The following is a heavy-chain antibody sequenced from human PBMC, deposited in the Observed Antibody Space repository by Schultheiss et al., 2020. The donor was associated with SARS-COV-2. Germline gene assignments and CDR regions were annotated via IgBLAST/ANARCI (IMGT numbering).Heavy chain of an antibody. V-gene: IGHV3-73*01. D-gene: IGHD5-18*01. Sequence: GGSLRLSCIVSGFTFNDYAMTWVRQASGKGLEWVGRIRSKARNYATTYAASVKGRFIISRDESRNTSYLQMNSLKIEDTAVYYCTRNSTSSGWFDPWGQGTLVTVSS. J-gene: IGHJ5*02. CDR1: GFTFNDYA. CDR3: TRNSTSSGWFDP. CDR2: IRSKARNYAT.